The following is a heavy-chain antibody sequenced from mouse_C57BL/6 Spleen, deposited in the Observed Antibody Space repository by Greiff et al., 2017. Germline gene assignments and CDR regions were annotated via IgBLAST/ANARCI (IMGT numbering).Heavy chain of an antibody. Sequence: QVQLQQPGAELVKPGASVKMSCKASGYTFTSYWITWVKQRPGQGLEWIGDIYPGSGSTNYNEKFKSKATLTVDTSSSTAYMQLSSLTSEDSAVYYCARVGSYDYDSAYWGQGTLVTVSA. D-gene: IGHD2-4*01. CDR3: ARVGSYDYDSAY. V-gene: IGHV1-55*01. CDR2: IYPGSGST. CDR1: GYTFTSYW. J-gene: IGHJ3*01.